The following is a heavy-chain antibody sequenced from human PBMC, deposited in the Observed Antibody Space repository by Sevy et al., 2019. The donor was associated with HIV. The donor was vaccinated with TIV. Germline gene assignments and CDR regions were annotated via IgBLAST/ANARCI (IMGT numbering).Heavy chain of an antibody. D-gene: IGHD6-13*01. CDR1: GFTFTNYG. Sequence: GGSLRLSCAASGFTFTNYGMHWVRQVPDKGLEWVTFIRYDGSDKYYAASVKGRFNISRDDSKNTLYLQMDSLRPEDTAIYYCAKDLAGPGRRYFDSWGQGTLVTVSS. CDR3: AKDLAGPGRRYFDS. V-gene: IGHV3-30*02. CDR2: IRYDGSDK. J-gene: IGHJ4*02.